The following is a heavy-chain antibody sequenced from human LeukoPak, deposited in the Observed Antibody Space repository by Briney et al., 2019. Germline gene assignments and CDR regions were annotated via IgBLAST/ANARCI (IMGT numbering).Heavy chain of an antibody. J-gene: IGHJ6*03. Sequence: QPGGSLRLSCAASGFTFSSYEMNWVRQAPGKGLEWVSYISSSGSTIYYADSVKGRFTISRDNAKNPLYLQMNSLRAEDTAVYYCARAGRYVVRGVDGNMDVWGKGTTVTVSS. V-gene: IGHV3-48*03. CDR1: GFTFSSYE. CDR3: ARAGRYVVRGVDGNMDV. D-gene: IGHD3-10*01. CDR2: ISSSGSTI.